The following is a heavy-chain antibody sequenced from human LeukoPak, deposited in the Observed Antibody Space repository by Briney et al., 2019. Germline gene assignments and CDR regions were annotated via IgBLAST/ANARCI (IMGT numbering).Heavy chain of an antibody. CDR3: ARDRGAAYYDILTGYYYYYGMDV. D-gene: IGHD3-9*01. J-gene: IGHJ6*02. Sequence: PGRSLRLSCAASGFTFSSYAMHWVRQAPGKGLEWVAVISYDGSNKYYADSVKGRFTISRDNSKNTLYLQMNSLRAEDTAVYYCARDRGAAYYDILTGYYYYYGMDVWGQGTTVTVSS. CDR2: ISYDGSNK. V-gene: IGHV3-30-3*01. CDR1: GFTFSSYA.